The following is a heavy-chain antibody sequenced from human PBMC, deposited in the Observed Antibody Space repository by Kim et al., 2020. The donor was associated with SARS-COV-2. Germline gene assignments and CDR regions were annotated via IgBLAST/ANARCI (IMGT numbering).Heavy chain of an antibody. V-gene: IGHV4-34*01. CDR3: AREFSYYFYYMDV. J-gene: IGHJ6*03. D-gene: IGHD3-16*01. CDR1: GGSLTYYY. Sequence: ETLSLTCDVTGGSLTYYYWSWVRQAPGKGLEWIGEIDHLGKTNYNPSLRGRVTMSVDTSKNQFSLELVSMTAADTAVYFCAREFSYYFYYMDVWGKGTTVTVSS. CDR2: IDHLGKT.